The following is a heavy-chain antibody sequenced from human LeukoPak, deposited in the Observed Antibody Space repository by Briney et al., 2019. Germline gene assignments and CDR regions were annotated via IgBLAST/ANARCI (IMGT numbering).Heavy chain of an antibody. CDR2: ISSSSSYI. Sequence: GGSLRLSCAASGFTFSSYSMNWVRQAPGKGLEWVSSISSSSSYIYYADSVKGRFTISRDNSKNTLYLQMNSLRAEDTAVYYCAKRRGYTWNDVEDYWGQGTLVTVSS. CDR3: AKRRGYTWNDVEDY. D-gene: IGHD1-1*01. V-gene: IGHV3-21*04. J-gene: IGHJ4*02. CDR1: GFTFSSYS.